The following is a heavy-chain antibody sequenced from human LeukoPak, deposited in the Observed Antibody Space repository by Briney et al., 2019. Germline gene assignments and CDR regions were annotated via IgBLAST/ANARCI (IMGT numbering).Heavy chain of an antibody. CDR2: IIPIFGTA. V-gene: IGHV1-69*01. J-gene: IGHJ6*02. CDR3: ARDRVTMVRGDLYYYYGMDV. Sequence: SVKVSCKASGGTFSSYANSWVRQAPGQGLEWMGGIIPIFGTANYAQKFQGRVTITADESTSTAYMELSSLRSEDTAVYYCARDRVTMVRGDLYYYYGMDVWGQGTTVTVSS. D-gene: IGHD3-10*01. CDR1: GGTFSSYA.